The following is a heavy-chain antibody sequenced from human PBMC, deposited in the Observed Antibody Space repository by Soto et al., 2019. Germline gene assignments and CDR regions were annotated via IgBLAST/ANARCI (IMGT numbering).Heavy chain of an antibody. J-gene: IGHJ4*02. CDR3: ARDRGRSCSGGTCPFDY. D-gene: IGHD2-15*01. Sequence: QVQLVQSGAEVKKPGASVKVYCKPSGYTFINYGISWVRQAPGQGLEWMGWISGYDGNTNYAPKLQGRVTMTRDTSTSTAYMELRSLRSDDTAVYYCARDRGRSCSGGTCPFDYWGQGTLVTVSS. CDR1: GYTFINYG. V-gene: IGHV1-18*01. CDR2: ISGYDGNT.